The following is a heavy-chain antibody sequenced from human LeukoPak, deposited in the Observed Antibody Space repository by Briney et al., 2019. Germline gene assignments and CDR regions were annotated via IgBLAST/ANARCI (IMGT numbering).Heavy chain of an antibody. D-gene: IGHD3-16*01. Sequence: SETLSLTCTVSGGSISSYYWSWIRQPAGKGLEWIGRIYTSGSTNYNPSLKSRVTMSVDTSKNQFSLKLSSVTAADTAVYYCARDSSDTDYVWGSLYWGQGTLVTVSS. V-gene: IGHV4-4*07. J-gene: IGHJ4*02. CDR1: GGSISSYY. CDR2: IYTSGST. CDR3: ARDSSDTDYVWGSLY.